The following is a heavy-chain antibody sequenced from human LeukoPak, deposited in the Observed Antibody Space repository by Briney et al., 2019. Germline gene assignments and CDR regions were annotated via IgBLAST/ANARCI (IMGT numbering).Heavy chain of an antibody. J-gene: IGHJ4*02. CDR2: ISNTGGST. D-gene: IGHD1-26*01. CDR1: GFTFSSYG. CDR3: AKRGTPY. V-gene: IGHV3-23*01. Sequence: PGGSLRLSCAASGFTFSSYGMSWVRQAPGKGLNWVSAISNTGGSTYYADSVKGRFIISRDNSKDTLYLQMNSLSAEDTAVYYCAKRGTPYWGQGTLVTVSS.